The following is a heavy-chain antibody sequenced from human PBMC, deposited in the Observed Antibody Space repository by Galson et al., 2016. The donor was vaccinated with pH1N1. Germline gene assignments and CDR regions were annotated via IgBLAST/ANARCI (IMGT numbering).Heavy chain of an antibody. J-gene: IGHJ4*02. CDR1: GFTFRTYA. Sequence: SLRLSCAASGFTFRTYAMHWVRQAPGKGLEYVSGINNIGSSTYYASSFKGRFTISRDSSKNTLYLQMGSLRAEDMAVYYCAREDYYDSSGFGYWGQGTLVTVSS. D-gene: IGHD3-22*01. CDR3: AREDYYDSSGFGY. V-gene: IGHV3-64*01. CDR2: INNIGSST.